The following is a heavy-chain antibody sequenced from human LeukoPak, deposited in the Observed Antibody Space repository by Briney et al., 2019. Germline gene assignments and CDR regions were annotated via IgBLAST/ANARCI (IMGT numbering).Heavy chain of an antibody. CDR2: IKQDGSEK. J-gene: IGHJ4*02. CDR3: ARVVDFWSGPTYYFDY. CDR1: GFTFSSYW. V-gene: IGHV3-7*01. D-gene: IGHD3-3*01. Sequence: GGSLRLSCAASGFTFSSYWMSWVRQAPGKGLGWVANIKQDGSEKYYVDTVKGRFTISRDNAKNSLYLQMNSLRAEDTAVYYCARVVDFWSGPTYYFDYWGQGTLVTVSS.